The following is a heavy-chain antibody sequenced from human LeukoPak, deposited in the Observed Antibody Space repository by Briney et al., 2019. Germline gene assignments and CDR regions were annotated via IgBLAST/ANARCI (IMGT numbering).Heavy chain of an antibody. CDR3: AGDQKKNYYMNV. J-gene: IGHJ6*03. CDR2: INSDGSTA. Sequence: GGSLRLSCAASGFSFTTSWMHWVRQAPGKGLVWVSRINSDGSTANYADSVKGRFTISRDNTRNTLSLQMYSLRGEDTAVYYCAGDQKKNYYMNVWGKGTTVTVSS. CDR1: GFSFTTSW. V-gene: IGHV3-74*01.